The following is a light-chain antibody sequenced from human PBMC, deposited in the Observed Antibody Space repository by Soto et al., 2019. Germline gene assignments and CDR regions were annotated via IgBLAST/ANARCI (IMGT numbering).Light chain of an antibody. Sequence: DIVMTQSPDSLAVSLGERATINCKSSQSVLYSSNNKNYLAWYQQKPGQTTKLLIYLASTRESWVPDRFSGSGSGTDFTLTISSLQAEDVAVYYCQQYYSNTYTFGQGNKLEIK. CDR1: QSVLYSSNNKNY. V-gene: IGKV4-1*01. J-gene: IGKJ2*01. CDR3: QQYYSNTYT. CDR2: LAS.